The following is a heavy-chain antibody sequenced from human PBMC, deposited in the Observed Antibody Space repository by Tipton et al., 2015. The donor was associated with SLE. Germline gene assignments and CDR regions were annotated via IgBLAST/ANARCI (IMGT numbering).Heavy chain of an antibody. CDR2: IYYSGST. D-gene: IGHD3-3*01. V-gene: IGHV4-59*08. J-gene: IGHJ4*02. CDR3: ARRGYDFWSGHFDY. CDR1: GGSIGSYY. Sequence: TLSLTCTVSGGSIGSYYWSWIRQPPGKGLECIGYIYYSGSTNYNPSLKSRVTISVDTSKNQFSLKLSSVTAADTAVYYCARRGYDFWSGHFDYWGQGTLVTVSS.